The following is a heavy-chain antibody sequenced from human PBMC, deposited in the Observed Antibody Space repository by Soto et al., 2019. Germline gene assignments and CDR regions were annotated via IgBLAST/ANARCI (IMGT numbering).Heavy chain of an antibody. J-gene: IGHJ6*03. CDR3: AKGLDPRGWSGYYRGYYYYYYMDV. CDR2: ISGSGGST. V-gene: IGHV3-23*01. D-gene: IGHD3-3*01. CDR1: GFTFSSYA. Sequence: AGGSLRLSCAASGFTFSSYAMSWVRQAPGKGLEWVSAISGSGGSTYYADSVKGRFTISRDNSKNTLYLQMNSLRAEDTAVYYCAKGLDPRGWSGYYRGYYYYYYMDVWGKGTTVTVSS.